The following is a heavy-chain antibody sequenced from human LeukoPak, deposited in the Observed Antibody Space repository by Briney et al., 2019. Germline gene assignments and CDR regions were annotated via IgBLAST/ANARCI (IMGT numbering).Heavy chain of an antibody. Sequence: GGSLRLSCATSGFTFTFWMSWVRQAPGKGLEWVANIKQDGSIKNYVDSVKGRFTISRDNAKSSLYLQMNSLRVEDTAVYYCGRYPLGCSGRFWGQGTLVTVSS. CDR3: GRYPLGCSGRF. V-gene: IGHV3-7*01. D-gene: IGHD2-15*01. J-gene: IGHJ4*02. CDR1: GFTFTFW. CDR2: IKQDGSIK.